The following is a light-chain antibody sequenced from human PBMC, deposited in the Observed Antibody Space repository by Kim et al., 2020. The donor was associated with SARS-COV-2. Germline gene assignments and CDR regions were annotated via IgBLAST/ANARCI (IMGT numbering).Light chain of an antibody. CDR2: QDS. Sequence: SVSPGQPASITCSGDKLGDKYACWYQQKPGQSPVLAIYQDSKRPSGSPERFSGSSSGNKATLTISGTRAMDEADYYCQAWDSSTVVFGGGTQRTFL. J-gene: IGLJ2*01. CDR1: KLGDKY. CDR3: QAWDSSTVV. V-gene: IGLV3-1*01.